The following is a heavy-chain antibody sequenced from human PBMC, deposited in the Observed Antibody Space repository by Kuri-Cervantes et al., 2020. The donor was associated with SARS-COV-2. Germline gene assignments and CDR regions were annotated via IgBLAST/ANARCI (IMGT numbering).Heavy chain of an antibody. CDR1: GFTVSSNY. Sequence: GGSLRLSCAASGFTVSSNYMSWVRQAPGKGLEWVSVIYSGGSTYYADSVKGRFTISRDNSKNTLYLQMNSLRDEDTAVYYCAIAAAEFFDYWGQGTLVTVSS. D-gene: IGHD6-13*01. CDR2: IYSGGST. V-gene: IGHV3-53*01. CDR3: AIAAAEFFDY. J-gene: IGHJ4*02.